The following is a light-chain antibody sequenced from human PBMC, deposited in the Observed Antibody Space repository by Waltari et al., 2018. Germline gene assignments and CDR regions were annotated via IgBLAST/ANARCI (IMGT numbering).Light chain of an antibody. J-gene: IGLJ2*01. Sequence: SYEPTQPSSVSVSPGQTAKITCSGDIVTKKYVRWFQQKPGRAPVLVIYKDTERPSGIPERFSGSSSGTTVTLTISGAQGEDEAEYYCNCATDDNVRIFGGGTRLTVL. CDR1: IVTKKY. V-gene: IGLV3-27*01. CDR3: NCATDDNVRI. CDR2: KDT.